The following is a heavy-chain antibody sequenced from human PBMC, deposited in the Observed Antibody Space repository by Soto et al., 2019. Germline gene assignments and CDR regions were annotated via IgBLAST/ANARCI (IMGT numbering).Heavy chain of an antibody. D-gene: IGHD6-13*01. V-gene: IGHV4-31*03. Sequence: QVQLQESGPGLVKTSPTLSLTCTVSGGSISRGGYYWSWIRQHPGTGMEWIGYIYYSGSTYYNPSLQSRVTISVDTSKHQFSLKMRSGTAADTAVYYCARDAGRAQQLVFYYGMDVWGHGTTVTVSS. CDR2: IYYSGST. CDR3: ARDAGRAQQLVFYYGMDV. J-gene: IGHJ6*02. CDR1: GGSISRGGYY.